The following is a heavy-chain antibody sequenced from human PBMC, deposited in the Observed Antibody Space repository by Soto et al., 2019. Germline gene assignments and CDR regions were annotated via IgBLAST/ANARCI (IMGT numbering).Heavy chain of an antibody. CDR2: LNPNTGNS. D-gene: IGHD1-1*01. V-gene: IGHV1-8*01. J-gene: IGHJ4*02. CDR3: ARRAETNGWNGFGADKNYFDF. CDR1: GYTFTSYD. Sequence: QVQLVQSGAEVRKPGASVKVSCEASGYTFTSYDIYWVRQATGQGLEWMGWLNPNTGNSGYAQKFKGRINVTSDTSINTVHMELSSLRSEDTAVYYCARRAETNGWNGFGADKNYFDFWGQGTLVTVSS.